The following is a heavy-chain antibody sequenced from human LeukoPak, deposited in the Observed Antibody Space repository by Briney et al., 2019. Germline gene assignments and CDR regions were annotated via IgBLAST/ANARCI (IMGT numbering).Heavy chain of an antibody. J-gene: IGHJ4*02. CDR3: ARTGHDYVWGSSLHFGY. Sequence: SETLSLTCAVYGGSFSGYYWSWIRQPPGKGLEWIGEINHSGSTNYNPSLKSRVTISVDTSKNQFSLKLSSVTAADTAVYYCARTGHDYVWGSSLHFGYWGQGTLVTVSS. CDR1: GGSFSGYY. CDR2: INHSGST. D-gene: IGHD3-16*01. V-gene: IGHV4-34*01.